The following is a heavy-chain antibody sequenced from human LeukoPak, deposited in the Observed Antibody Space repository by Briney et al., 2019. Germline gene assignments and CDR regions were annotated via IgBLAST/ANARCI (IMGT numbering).Heavy chain of an antibody. Sequence: SETLSLTCTVSGYSISDGYYWDWIRQPPGKGLEWIGSIYHSGSTYYNPSLKSRVTISVDTSKNQFSLKLSSVTAADTAVYYCARSTTVTPADYYYYYYMDVWGKGTTVTVSS. J-gene: IGHJ6*03. CDR3: ARSTTVTPADYYYYYYMDV. D-gene: IGHD4-11*01. CDR2: IYHSGST. CDR1: GYSISDGYY. V-gene: IGHV4-38-2*02.